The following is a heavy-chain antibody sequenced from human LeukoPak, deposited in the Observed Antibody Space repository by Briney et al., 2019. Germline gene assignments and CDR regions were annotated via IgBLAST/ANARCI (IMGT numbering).Heavy chain of an antibody. CDR1: GGSISSYY. CDR2: IYSSGST. J-gene: IGHJ4*02. V-gene: IGHV4-4*07. D-gene: IGHD6-13*01. Sequence: PSETLSLTCTVSGGSISSYYWSWMRQPAGKGLEWIGRIYSSGSTAYNPSLRSRLAVSLDTSKNQFSLKLISVTAADTAVYYCARGGGNSWLSPLDYWGQGALVTVSS. CDR3: ARGGGNSWLSPLDY.